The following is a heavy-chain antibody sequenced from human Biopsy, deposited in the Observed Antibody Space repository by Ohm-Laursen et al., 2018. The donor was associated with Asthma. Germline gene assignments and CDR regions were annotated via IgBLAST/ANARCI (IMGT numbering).Heavy chain of an antibody. CDR1: PGSINDYY. Sequence: SETLSLTSTVSPGSINDYYWNWIRQFPGKGLEWIGYVNSTGSTSFNPSLKSRLTISVDTSVDQVSLKLTSVTAADTAVYYCVRATSAWSQSGPHYFDHWGQGTLATVSS. J-gene: IGHJ4*02. CDR3: VRATSAWSQSGPHYFDH. V-gene: IGHV4-59*01. CDR2: VNSTGST. D-gene: IGHD2-2*01.